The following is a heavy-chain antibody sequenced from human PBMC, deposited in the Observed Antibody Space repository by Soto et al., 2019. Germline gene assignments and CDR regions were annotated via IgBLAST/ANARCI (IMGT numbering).Heavy chain of an antibody. J-gene: IGHJ6*02. V-gene: IGHV4-39*01. D-gene: IGHD5-12*01. CDR1: GGSISSSSYY. CDR2: IYYSGST. Sequence: SETLSLTCTVSGGSISSSSYYWGWIRQPPGKGLEWIGSIYYSGSTYYNPSLKSRVTISVDTSKNQFSLKLSSVTAADTALYYCARLGGYGPVVYYYYGMDVWGQGTTVTVSS. CDR3: ARLGGYGPVVYYYYGMDV.